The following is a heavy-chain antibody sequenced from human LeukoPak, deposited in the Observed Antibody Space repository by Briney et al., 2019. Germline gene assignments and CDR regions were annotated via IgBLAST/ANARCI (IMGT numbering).Heavy chain of an antibody. J-gene: IGHJ4*02. D-gene: IGHD3-3*01. CDR3: TTDPLWAVWRQSNSFDY. Sequence: PGGSLRLSCQASGFTFNNAWMSWVRQAPGKGLEWVGRIKSKTDGGEADYAESVKGRFTISRDDSKNTLYLQMNSLKTEDTALYFCTTDPLWAVWRQSNSFDYWGQGTLVAVSS. V-gene: IGHV3-15*01. CDR1: GFTFNNAW. CDR2: IKSKTDGGEA.